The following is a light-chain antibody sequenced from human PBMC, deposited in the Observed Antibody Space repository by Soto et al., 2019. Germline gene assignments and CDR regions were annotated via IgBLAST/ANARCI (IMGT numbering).Light chain of an antibody. V-gene: IGKV3-15*01. CDR3: QKYNNWPPWT. CDR1: QSVSSN. CDR2: GAS. Sequence: EIVMTQSPATLSVSPGERATLSCRASQSVSSNLAWYQQKPGQAPRLLIYGASTRATGIPARFSGSGSGTEFTLTISSLQSEDFAVYYCQKYNNWPPWTFGQGPKAEIK. J-gene: IGKJ1*01.